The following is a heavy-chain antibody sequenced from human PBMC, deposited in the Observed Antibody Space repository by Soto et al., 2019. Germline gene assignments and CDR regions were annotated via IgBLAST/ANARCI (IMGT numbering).Heavy chain of an antibody. Sequence: GGSLRLSCTASGFDFSTYSMNWVRQAPGKGLEWIAYVSMDSDTIHYADSVKGRFTISRDDAENSLYLRMNSLRDEDTATYYCARLYYDYVWGQGTTVTVSS. J-gene: IGHJ6*02. D-gene: IGHD3-3*01. CDR3: ARLYYDYV. CDR1: GFDFSTYS. CDR2: VSMDSDTI. V-gene: IGHV3-48*02.